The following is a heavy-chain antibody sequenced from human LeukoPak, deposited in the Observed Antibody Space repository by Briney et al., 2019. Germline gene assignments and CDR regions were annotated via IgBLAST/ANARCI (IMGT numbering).Heavy chain of an antibody. Sequence: PSETLSLTCAVYGGSFSGYYWSWIRQPPGKGLEWIGEINHSGSTNYNPSLKSRVTISVDTSKNQFSLKLSSVTAADAAVYYCARGRKWLRSFDYWGQGTLVTVSS. CDR1: GGSFSGYY. CDR3: ARGRKWLRSFDY. J-gene: IGHJ4*02. D-gene: IGHD5-12*01. V-gene: IGHV4-34*01. CDR2: INHSGST.